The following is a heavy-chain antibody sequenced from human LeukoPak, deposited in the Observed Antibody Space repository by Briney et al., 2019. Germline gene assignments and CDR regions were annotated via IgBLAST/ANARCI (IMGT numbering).Heavy chain of an antibody. CDR1: GYTFTSYD. V-gene: IGHV1-8*01. CDR2: MNPNSGNT. J-gene: IGHJ6*03. CDR3: ARRSSSWRKGIYYYYYYMDV. Sequence: GASVKVSCKASGYTFTSYDINWVRQATGQGLEWMGWMNPNSGNTGYAQKFQGRVTMTRNTSISTAYMELSSLRSEDTAVYYCARRSSSWRKGIYYYYYYMDVWGKGTTVTISS. D-gene: IGHD6-13*01.